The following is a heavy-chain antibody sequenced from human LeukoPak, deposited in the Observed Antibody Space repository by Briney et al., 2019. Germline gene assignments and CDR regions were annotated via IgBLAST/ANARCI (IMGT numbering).Heavy chain of an antibody. CDR2: IHYTGTT. J-gene: IGHJ4*02. CDR3: ARELRRDNY. CDR1: GGSINSHY. D-gene: IGHD2-15*01. Sequence: SETLSLTCIVSGGSINSHYWSWIRQPPGKGLEWIGDIHYTGTTKYNPSVKSRVTISIDTSKNQFSLELSSVTATDTAVYYCARELRRDNYWGQGTLVTVSS. V-gene: IGHV4-59*11.